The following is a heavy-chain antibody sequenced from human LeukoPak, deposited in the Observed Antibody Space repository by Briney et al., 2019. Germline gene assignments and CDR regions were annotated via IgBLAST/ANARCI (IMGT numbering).Heavy chain of an antibody. V-gene: IGHV4-34*01. CDR1: GGSFSGYY. CDR2: INHSGST. J-gene: IGHJ4*02. D-gene: IGHD2-2*01. CDR3: ARAGKYQLPNQTGRMTTALDY. Sequence: PSETLSLTCAVYGGSFSGYYWSWIRQPPGKGLEWIGEINHSGSTNYNPSLKSRVTISVDTSKNQFSLKLSSVTAADTAVYYCARAGKYQLPNQTGRMTTALDYWGQGTLVTVSS.